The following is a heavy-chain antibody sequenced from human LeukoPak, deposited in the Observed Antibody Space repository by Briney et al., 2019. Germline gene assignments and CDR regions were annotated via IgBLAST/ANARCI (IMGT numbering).Heavy chain of an antibody. CDR2: FDPEDGET. J-gene: IGHJ4*02. CDR1: GYTLTELS. V-gene: IGHV1-24*01. D-gene: IGHD3-16*01. CDR3: ARGTAMITFGGVPDY. Sequence: ASVKVSCKVSGYTLTELSMHWVRQAPGKGLEWMGGFDPEDGETIYAQKFQGRVTMTRDTSISTAYMELSRLRSDDTAVYYCARGTAMITFGGVPDYWGQGTLVTVSS.